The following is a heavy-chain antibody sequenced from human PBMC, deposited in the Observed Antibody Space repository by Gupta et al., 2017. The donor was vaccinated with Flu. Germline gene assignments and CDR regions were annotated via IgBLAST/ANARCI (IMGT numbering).Heavy chain of an antibody. CDR1: GLNFTSYS. CDR2: IGSLSGHI. Sequence: EVQLVESGGGLVKPGGSLRLSCAVSGLNFTSYSVTWVRQAPGKGLEWVSSIGSLSGHIFYADSLKGRSTISRDNTKKSVYLQMNSLRAEDTAIYYCAITYYDFWSGYYTANNFDYWGQGTLVTVSS. CDR3: AITYYDFWSGYYTANNFDY. J-gene: IGHJ4*02. V-gene: IGHV3-21*01. D-gene: IGHD3-3*01.